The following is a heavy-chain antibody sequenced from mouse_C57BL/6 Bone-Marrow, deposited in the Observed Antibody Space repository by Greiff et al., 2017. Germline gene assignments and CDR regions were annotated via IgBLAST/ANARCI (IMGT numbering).Heavy chain of an antibody. D-gene: IGHD1-1*01. CDR1: GYTFTSYG. CDR2: NYPSRGNT. V-gene: IGHV1-81*01. Sequence: QVQLQQSGAELARPGASVKLPCKASGYTFTSYGISWVKQRTGQGLEWIGENYPSRGNTYYNEKFKGKATLTADKSSSTAYMELRGLTSEDSAVYFCARKLRAYWGQGTLVTVSA. CDR3: ARKLRAY. J-gene: IGHJ3*01.